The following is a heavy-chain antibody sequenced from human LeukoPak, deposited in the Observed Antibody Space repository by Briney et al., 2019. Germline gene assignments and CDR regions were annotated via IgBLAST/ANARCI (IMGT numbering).Heavy chain of an antibody. CDR1: GGSISSYY. J-gene: IGHJ6*02. CDR2: IYYSGST. V-gene: IGHV4-59*01. CDR3: ARGGYCSRTSCYPPYYYGMDV. D-gene: IGHD2-2*01. Sequence: PSETLSLTCTVSGGSISSYYWSWIRQPPGKGLEWIGYIYYSGSTNYNPSLKSRVTISVDTSKNQFSLKLSSVTAADTAVYYCARGGYCSRTSCYPPYYYGMDVWGQGTTVTVSS.